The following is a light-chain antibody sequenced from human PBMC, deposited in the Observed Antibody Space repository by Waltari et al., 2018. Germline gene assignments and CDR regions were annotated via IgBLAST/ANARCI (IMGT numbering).Light chain of an antibody. Sequence: EIVLTQSPGTLSLSPGERATLSCKASHSVNRALAWYQQKPGQAPRLLIHGIFDRAAGTPDRFSCSGSGTDVSLTISRLEAEDFAVYYCQPYLRLPVKFGQGTRVEVK. CDR1: HSVNRA. CDR3: QPYLRLPVK. CDR2: GIF. V-gene: IGKV3-20*01. J-gene: IGKJ1*01.